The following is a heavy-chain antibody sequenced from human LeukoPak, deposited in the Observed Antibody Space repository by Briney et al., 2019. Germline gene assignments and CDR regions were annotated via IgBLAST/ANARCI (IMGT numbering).Heavy chain of an antibody. D-gene: IGHD3-22*01. CDR3: AREYSVSIVVVDAFDI. J-gene: IGHJ3*02. Sequence: ASVKVSCKASGYTFTSYDINWVRQATGQGLEWMGWMNPNSGNTGYAQKFQGRVTITRNTSISTAYMELSSLRSEDTAVYYCAREYSVSIVVVDAFDIWGQGTMVTVSS. CDR2: MNPNSGNT. CDR1: GYTFTSYD. V-gene: IGHV1-8*03.